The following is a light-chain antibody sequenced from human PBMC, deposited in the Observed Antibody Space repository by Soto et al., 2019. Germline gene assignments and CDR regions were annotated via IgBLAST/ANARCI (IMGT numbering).Light chain of an antibody. V-gene: IGKV3D-11*01. CDR2: DTS. J-gene: IGKJ4*01. CDR3: QQRHGWPA. Sequence: ILTQSPDTLSLSPGERATLSCRATREVSIYIAWYQKKTGQPPRLVVYDTSKRATGVPARFSGSGSGADFTLTIASLEPEDVGVYYCQQRHGWPAFGGGTKVQI. CDR1: REVSIY.